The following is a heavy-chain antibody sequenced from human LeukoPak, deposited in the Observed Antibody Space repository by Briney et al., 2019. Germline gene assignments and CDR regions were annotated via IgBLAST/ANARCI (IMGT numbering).Heavy chain of an antibody. J-gene: IGHJ3*02. Sequence: PSQTLSLTCAVYGGSFSGYYWSWIRQPPGKGLEWIGEINHSGSTNYNPSLKSRVTISVDTSKNQFSLKLSSVTAADTAVYYCARRGIGYSSSWLPSPRAFDIWGQGTMVTVSS. V-gene: IGHV4-34*01. CDR2: INHSGST. CDR3: ARRGIGYSSSWLPSPRAFDI. CDR1: GGSFSGYY. D-gene: IGHD6-13*01.